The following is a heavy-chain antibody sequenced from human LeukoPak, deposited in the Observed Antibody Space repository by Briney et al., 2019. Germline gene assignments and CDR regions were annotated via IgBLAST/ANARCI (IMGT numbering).Heavy chain of an antibody. Sequence: SVKLSCKASGGTFSSYAISWVRQAPGQGLEWMGGIIPIFGTANYAQKFQGRVTITADESTSTAYMELSSLRSEATAVYYCVLVTGIAAAGPDYWGQGNLVTVSS. CDR3: VLVTGIAAAGPDY. CDR2: IIPIFGTA. V-gene: IGHV1-69*13. D-gene: IGHD6-13*01. CDR1: GGTFSSYA. J-gene: IGHJ4*02.